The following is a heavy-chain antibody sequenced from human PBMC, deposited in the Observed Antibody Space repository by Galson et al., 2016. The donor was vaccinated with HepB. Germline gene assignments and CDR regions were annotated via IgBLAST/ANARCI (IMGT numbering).Heavy chain of an antibody. V-gene: IGHV5-51*01. CDR2: IYPGDSDT. Sequence: QSGAEVKKSGESLKISCKGSGYTFTRHWIGWVRQLPGKGLEWMGTIYPGDSDTKYSPSFQGQVTISVDKPINTAYLQWSSLKTSDTGMYYCARGMTEGSDYWGQGTLVSVSS. CDR3: ARGMTEGSDY. D-gene: IGHD3-10*01. CDR1: GYTFTRHW. J-gene: IGHJ4*02.